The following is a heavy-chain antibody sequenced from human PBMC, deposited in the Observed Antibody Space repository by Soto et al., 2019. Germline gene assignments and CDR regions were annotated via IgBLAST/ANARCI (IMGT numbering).Heavy chain of an antibody. Sequence: PGGSLRLSCAASGFTFSSYAMHWVRQAPGKGLEWVAVISYDGSNKYYADSVKGRFTISRDNSKNTLYLQMNSLRAEDTAVYYCARDHYGYLFDFCGQRTSVPVSS. D-gene: IGHD4-17*01. CDR1: GFTFSSYA. V-gene: IGHV3-30-3*01. CDR2: ISYDGSNK. CDR3: ARDHYGYLFDF. J-gene: IGHJ1*01.